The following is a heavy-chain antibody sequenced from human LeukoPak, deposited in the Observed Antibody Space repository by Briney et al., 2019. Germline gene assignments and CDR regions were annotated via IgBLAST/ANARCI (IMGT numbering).Heavy chain of an antibody. CDR3: ANTRQLWYPSDY. Sequence: GGSLRLSCKASGFTFSSYAMSWVRQAPGKGLEWISAINGSGGSTYYADSVKGRFTISRDNSKNALYLQMNSLKAEEAAVYYCANTRQLWYPSDYWGQGTLVTVSS. CDR2: INGSGGST. D-gene: IGHD5-18*01. V-gene: IGHV3-23*01. J-gene: IGHJ4*02. CDR1: GFTFSSYA.